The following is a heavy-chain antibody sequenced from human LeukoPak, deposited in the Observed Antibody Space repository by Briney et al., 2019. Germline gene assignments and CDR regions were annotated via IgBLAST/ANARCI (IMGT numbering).Heavy chain of an antibody. CDR2: INPNSGGT. Sequence: ASVKVSCKASGYTFTGYYMHWVRQAPGQGLEWMGRINPNSGGTNYAQKFQGRVTMTRDTSISTAYMELSRLRSDDTAVYYCARSARDGYNYQSYFDYWGQGTPVTVSS. J-gene: IGHJ4*02. CDR1: GYTFTGYY. V-gene: IGHV1-2*06. D-gene: IGHD5-24*01. CDR3: ARSARDGYNYQSYFDY.